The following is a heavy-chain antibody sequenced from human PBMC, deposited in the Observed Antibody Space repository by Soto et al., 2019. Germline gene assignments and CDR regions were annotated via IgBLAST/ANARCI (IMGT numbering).Heavy chain of an antibody. V-gene: IGHV4-39*01. CDR1: GDSISNKNSH. D-gene: IGHD2-8*01. Sequence: PSDTLCLTCTVSGDSISNKNSHWGCTRQPPGKGLGGVGTVDTIGHTYPNPSLKSRLAMPVDTSKNQFSLSLFLVTAADTAVYFCASLTNGQPGDSWGQGTLVTVSS. CDR2: VDTIGHT. CDR3: ASLTNGQPGDS. J-gene: IGHJ4*02.